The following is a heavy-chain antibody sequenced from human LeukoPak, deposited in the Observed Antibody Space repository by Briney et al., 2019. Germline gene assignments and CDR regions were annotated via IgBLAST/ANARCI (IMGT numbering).Heavy chain of an antibody. Sequence: PGGSLGLSCAASGFTFSSYWMSWVRQAPGKGLEWVANIKQDGSEKYYVDSVKGRFTISRDNAKNLLYLQMNSLRAGDTAVYYCARDVRSDYYDKDGEGYFDYWGQGTLVTVSS. V-gene: IGHV3-7*01. D-gene: IGHD3-22*01. CDR1: GFTFSSYW. J-gene: IGHJ4*02. CDR2: IKQDGSEK. CDR3: ARDVRSDYYDKDGEGYFDY.